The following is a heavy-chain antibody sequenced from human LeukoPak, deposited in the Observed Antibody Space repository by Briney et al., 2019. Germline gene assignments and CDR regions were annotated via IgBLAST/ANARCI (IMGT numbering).Heavy chain of an antibody. CDR1: GFTFTNYN. Sequence: GGSLRLSCSASGFTFTNYNMNWVRQAPGKGLEWLSSISGSTSYIYFADSVKGRFTISRDNAKNSLYLQMNSLRAEDTAVYYCARDHKGSGALDIWGQGTIVTVSS. CDR3: ARDHKGSGALDI. J-gene: IGHJ3*02. D-gene: IGHD3-10*01. V-gene: IGHV3-21*01. CDR2: ISGSTSYI.